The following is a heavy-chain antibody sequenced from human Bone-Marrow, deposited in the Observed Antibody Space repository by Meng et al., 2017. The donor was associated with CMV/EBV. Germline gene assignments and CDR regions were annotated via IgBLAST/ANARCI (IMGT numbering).Heavy chain of an antibody. J-gene: IGHJ4*02. CDR3: ARKPLRLGELSPFDY. CDR2: ISYDGSNK. D-gene: IGHD3-16*02. Sequence: GESLKISCAASGFTFSSYAMHWVRQAPGKGLEWVAVISYDGSNKYYADSVKGRFTISRDNSKNTLYLQMNRLRAEDTAVYYCARKPLRLGELSPFDYWGQRTLVTVSS. V-gene: IGHV3-30*04. CDR1: GFTFSSYA.